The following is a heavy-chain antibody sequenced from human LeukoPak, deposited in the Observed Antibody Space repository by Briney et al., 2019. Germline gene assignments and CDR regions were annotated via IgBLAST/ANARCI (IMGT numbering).Heavy chain of an antibody. CDR2: IYHSGST. D-gene: IGHD3-16*02. V-gene: IGHV4-30-2*01. CDR1: GDSISSSDYS. Sequence: PSETLSLTCAVSGDSISSSDYSWSWIRQPPGKGLEWIGYIYHSGSTYYSPSLRSRVTISVDRSRNQFSLKLSSVTAADTAVYYCARGLHYDYVWGSYRRSNWFDPWGQGTLVTVSS. CDR3: ARGLHYDYVWGSYRRSNWFDP. J-gene: IGHJ5*02.